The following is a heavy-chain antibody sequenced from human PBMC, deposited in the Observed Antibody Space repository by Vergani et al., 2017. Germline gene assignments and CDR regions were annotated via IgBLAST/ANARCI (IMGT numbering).Heavy chain of an antibody. CDR2: INTDGSWT. D-gene: IGHD2-15*01. V-gene: IGHV3-74*01. J-gene: IGHJ3*02. Sequence: DVHLAESGGGFFQPGGSLRLSCAASGFTFSSYWMHWVRHTPEKGLVWVSRINTDGSWTTYAHAVKGRFTISRDNAKNTLYLQMNSLKTEDTAVYYCTTDNQQSSLGHCSVTNCYGGVFDIWGQGTVVTVSS. CDR1: GFTFSSYW. CDR3: TTDNQQSSLGHCSVTNCYGGVFDI.